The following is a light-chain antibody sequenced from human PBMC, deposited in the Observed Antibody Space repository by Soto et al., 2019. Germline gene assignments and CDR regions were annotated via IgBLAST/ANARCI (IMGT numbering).Light chain of an antibody. CDR3: QQRSNWPAN. V-gene: IGKV3-11*01. J-gene: IGKJ5*01. Sequence: EIVLTQSPATLSLSPGERATLCCRASQTITTYLAWYQQKPGQPPRLLIYGASNRATGIPARFSGSGSGTDFTLTINNLEPEDFAVYYCQQRSNWPANFGQGTRLEI. CDR2: GAS. CDR1: QTITTY.